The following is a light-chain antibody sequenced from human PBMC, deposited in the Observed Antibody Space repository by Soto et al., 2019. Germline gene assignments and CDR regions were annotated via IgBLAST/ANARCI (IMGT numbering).Light chain of an antibody. CDR2: DVS. Sequence: QSALTQPASVSGSPGQSITISCTGTSSDVGGYNYVSWYQQHPGKAPKLMIYDVSNRPSGVSNRLSGSKSGNTASLTISFLQAEDEADYYCSSYTSSSHLNVVGTGTKLTVL. CDR1: SSDVGGYNY. CDR3: SSYTSSSHLNV. J-gene: IGLJ1*01. V-gene: IGLV2-14*01.